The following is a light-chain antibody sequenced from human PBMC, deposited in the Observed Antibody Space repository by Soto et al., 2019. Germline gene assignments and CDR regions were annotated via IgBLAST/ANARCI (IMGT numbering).Light chain of an antibody. CDR2: GAT. CDR3: QHYGSSPT. J-gene: IGKJ4*01. Sequence: EIVMTQSPATLSVSPGERATLSCGASQSVNIYLAWYQQKPGQAPRLLIFGATYRATGIPARFSGSGSGTEFNLTISSLQSEDFGVYYCQHYGSSPTFGGGTKVDIK. V-gene: IGKV3D-15*01. CDR1: QSVNIY.